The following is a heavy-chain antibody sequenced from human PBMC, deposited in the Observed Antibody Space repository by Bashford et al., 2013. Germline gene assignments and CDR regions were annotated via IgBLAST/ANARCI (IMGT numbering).Heavy chain of an antibody. V-gene: IGHV1-18*01. CDR3: ARILGATSAAFDI. CDR2: SALTMVT. CDR1: GYTFTSYG. Sequence: ASVKGLLQGLLGYTFTSYGISWVRQAPWTKVWSGWDGSALTMVTQTMHRSFQARVTMTTDTSTSTAYMELRSLRSDDTAVYYCARILGATSAAFDIWGQRDEWVTVSS. J-gene: IGHJ3*02. D-gene: IGHD1-26*01.